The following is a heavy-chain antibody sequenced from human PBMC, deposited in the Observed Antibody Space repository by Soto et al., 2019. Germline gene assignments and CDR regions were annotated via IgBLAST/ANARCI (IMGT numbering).Heavy chain of an antibody. CDR3: TRGTKGGSPPL. CDR1: GFVFSNYS. V-gene: IGHV3-48*02. J-gene: IGHJ4*02. D-gene: IGHD1-7*01. CDR2: ISSSSTNT. Sequence: EVQLVESGGGLVQPGGSLRLSCAGSGFVFSNYSMNWVRQAPGRGLEWVSYISSSSTNTYYAASVRGRFTISRDNAKNSLFLRMISLKDEDTAVYYCTRGTKGGSPPLWGRGTLVTVSS.